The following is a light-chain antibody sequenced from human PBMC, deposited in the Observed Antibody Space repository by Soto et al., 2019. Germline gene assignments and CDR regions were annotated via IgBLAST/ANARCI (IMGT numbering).Light chain of an antibody. Sequence: EIVLTQSPGTLSLSPGERATFSSRASQSVGSNYSAWYQQTPGQAPRXXIYGAFRRATGIPDRCSGSGSGTEFTLTISRMEPEDFAVYCCQQYGSSTRTFGQGTKVDIK. J-gene: IGKJ1*01. CDR2: GAF. CDR1: QSVGSNY. V-gene: IGKV3-20*01. CDR3: QQYGSSTRT.